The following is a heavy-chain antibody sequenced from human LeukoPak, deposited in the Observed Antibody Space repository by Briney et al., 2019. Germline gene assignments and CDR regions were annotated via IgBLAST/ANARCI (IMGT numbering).Heavy chain of an antibody. CDR3: ARDGWYSAYDFDS. CDR1: RFSFSSYN. V-gene: IGHV3-48*01. J-gene: IGHJ4*02. CDR2: IGTSNTK. D-gene: IGHD5-12*01. Sequence: GGSLRLSCAASRFSFSSYNMNWVRQAPGKGLGWVSYIGTSNTKYYADSVKGRFTISRDNGKNSVYLQMSSLRSGDTAVYYCARDGWYSAYDFDSWGQGTLVTVSS.